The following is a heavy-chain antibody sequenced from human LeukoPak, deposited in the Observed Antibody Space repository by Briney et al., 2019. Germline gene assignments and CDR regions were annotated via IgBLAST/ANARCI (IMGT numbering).Heavy chain of an antibody. D-gene: IGHD3/OR15-3a*01. CDR2: INPNSGGT. V-gene: IGHV1-2*02. J-gene: IGHJ3*02. CDR3: ARGGLICARSGDAFDI. CDR1: GYTFADYY. Sequence: ASVKVSCKASGYTFADYYIHWGRQAAGQGVEGMGWINPNSGGTNYAQKFQGRVTMTRDESISRACMELSRAISDVRARPCFARGGLICARSGDAFDIWRQGTMVTVYS.